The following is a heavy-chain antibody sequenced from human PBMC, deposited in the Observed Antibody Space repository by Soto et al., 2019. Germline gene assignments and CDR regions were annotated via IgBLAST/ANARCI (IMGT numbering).Heavy chain of an antibody. CDR3: ARALSWSPYXDL. D-gene: IGHD3-3*01. CDR1: GGSISSYY. V-gene: IGHV4-59*01. CDR2: IYYSGST. J-gene: IGHJ5*02. Sequence: SETLSLTCTVSGGSISSYYWSWIRQPPGKGLEWIGDIYYSGSTNYKNSLKSRVTISVDTSKNQFSLNLTSVTAADTAVYFCARALSWSPYXDLWGQGSRVTXSX.